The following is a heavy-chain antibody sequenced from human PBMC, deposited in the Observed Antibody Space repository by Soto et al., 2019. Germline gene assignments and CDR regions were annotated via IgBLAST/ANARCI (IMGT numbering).Heavy chain of an antibody. V-gene: IGHV4-31*03. Sequence: QVQLQESGPGLVKPSQTLSLTCTVSGGSISSGGYYWSWIRQHPGKGLEWIGYIYYSGSTYYHPSLTSRVTISVDTSKIQFSLKLSSVTAADTAVYYCARVGGINWFDPWGQGTLVTVSS. J-gene: IGHJ5*02. CDR1: GGSISSGGYY. CDR3: ARVGGINWFDP. CDR2: IYYSGST. D-gene: IGHD1-20*01.